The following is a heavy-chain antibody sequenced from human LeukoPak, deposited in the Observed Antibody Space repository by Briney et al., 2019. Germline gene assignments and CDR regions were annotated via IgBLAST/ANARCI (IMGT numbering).Heavy chain of an antibody. CDR2: IYYTGST. Sequence: SETLSLTCTVSGGSISSYYWSWIRQPPGKGLEWIGYIYYTGSTNYNPSLKSRVTISVDTSKNQFYLKLSSVTAADTAVYYCARGNSGSYYGFDYWGQGTLVTVSS. J-gene: IGHJ4*02. CDR1: GGSISSYY. D-gene: IGHD1-26*01. V-gene: IGHV4-59*01. CDR3: ARGNSGSYYGFDY.